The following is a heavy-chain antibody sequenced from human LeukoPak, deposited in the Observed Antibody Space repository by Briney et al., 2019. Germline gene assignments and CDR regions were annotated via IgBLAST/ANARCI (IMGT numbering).Heavy chain of an antibody. D-gene: IGHD6-19*01. V-gene: IGHV4-39*01. CDR3: ASLHSSGWNYFDY. CDR2: IYYSGST. CDR1: GGSISSRSYY. J-gene: IGHJ4*02. Sequence: PSETLSLTCSVSGGSISSRSYYWGWIRQPPGKGLEWIGSIYYSGSTYYNPSLRSRLTISVDTSKNQFSLKLTSVTAADTAVYYCASLHSSGWNYFDYWGQGTLVTVSS.